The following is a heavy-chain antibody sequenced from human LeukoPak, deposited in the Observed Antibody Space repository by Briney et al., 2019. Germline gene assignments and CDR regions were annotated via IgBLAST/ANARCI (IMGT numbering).Heavy chain of an antibody. CDR3: AKVIRSYSSGWAPYFDY. CDR1: GFTFDDYT. Sequence: PGGSLRLSCAASGFTFDDYTMHWVRQAPGKGLEWVSLISWDGGSTYYADSVKGRFTITRDNSKNSLYLEMNSLRTEDTALYYCAKVIRSYSSGWAPYFDYWCQGTLVTVSS. V-gene: IGHV3-43*01. J-gene: IGHJ4*02. CDR2: ISWDGGST. D-gene: IGHD6-19*01.